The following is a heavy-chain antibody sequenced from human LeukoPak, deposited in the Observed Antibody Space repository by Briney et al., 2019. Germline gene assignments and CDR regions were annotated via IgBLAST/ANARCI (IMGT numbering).Heavy chain of an antibody. CDR3: ARDSGGSGWYEDFFDY. D-gene: IGHD6-19*01. J-gene: IGHJ4*02. CDR2: IYYSGST. V-gene: IGHV4-59*12. Sequence: SETLSRNCTVSSFTSSSYYWMWMRQPPGKGLVWWGYIYYSGSTNYQPSLKSRVTISVDTSNNQFSLKLSSVTAADTAVYYCARDSGGSGWYEDFFDYWGQGTLVTVSS. CDR1: SFTSSSYY.